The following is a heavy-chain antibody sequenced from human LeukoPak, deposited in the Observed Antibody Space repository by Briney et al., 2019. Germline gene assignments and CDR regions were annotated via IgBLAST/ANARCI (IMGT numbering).Heavy chain of an antibody. Sequence: GVSLRLSCAASGFTVSSTYMSWVRQAPGKGLEWVSVIYSGGNIYYIDSVKGRFTISRDTSKNTLYLQMNSLRAEDTAVYFRASRHCSGGGCYFAGAAPFDYWGQGTLVTVSS. D-gene: IGHD2-15*01. CDR1: GFTVSSTY. V-gene: IGHV3-53*01. J-gene: IGHJ4*02. CDR3: ASRHCSGGGCYFAGAAPFDY. CDR2: IYSGGNI.